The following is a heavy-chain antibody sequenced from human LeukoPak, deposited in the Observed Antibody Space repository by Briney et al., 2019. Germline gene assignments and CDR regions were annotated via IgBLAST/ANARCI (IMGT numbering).Heavy chain of an antibody. CDR1: GYTFTSYG. CDR3: ARIPRDIVVPAAIRSSWFDP. Sequence: EASVKVSCKASGYTFTSYGISWVRQAPGQGLEWMGWISAYNGNTNYAQKLQGRVTMTTDTSTSTAYMELRSLRSDDTAVYYCARIPRDIVVPAAIRSSWFDPWGQGTLVTVSS. V-gene: IGHV1-18*01. D-gene: IGHD2-2*02. J-gene: IGHJ5*02. CDR2: ISAYNGNT.